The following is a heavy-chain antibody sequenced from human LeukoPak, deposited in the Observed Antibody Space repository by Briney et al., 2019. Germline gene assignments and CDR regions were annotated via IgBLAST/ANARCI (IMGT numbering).Heavy chain of an antibody. D-gene: IGHD4-17*01. CDR1: GFTFSSYE. V-gene: IGHV3-48*03. Sequence: GGSLRLPCTASGFTFSSYEMKWVRQAPGRGLEWFSYISSSGSTFYYADSVKGRFTISRDNAKNSLYLQMNSLSAEDAAVYYCARELLAYGDYTFDYWGQGTLVTVSS. J-gene: IGHJ4*02. CDR2: ISSSGSTF. CDR3: ARELLAYGDYTFDY.